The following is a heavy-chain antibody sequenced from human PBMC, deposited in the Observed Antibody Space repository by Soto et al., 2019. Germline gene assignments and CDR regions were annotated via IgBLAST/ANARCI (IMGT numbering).Heavy chain of an antibody. Sequence: GXSVKVSCKASGYTFSSYGIIWVRQAPGQGLEWMGWISAYNGNTNYAQKLQGRVTMTTDTSTSTAYMELRSLRSDDTAVYYCARDGGQKLVTRYYYGMDVWGQGTTVTVSS. CDR2: ISAYNGNT. CDR3: ARDGGQKLVTRYYYGMDV. V-gene: IGHV1-18*04. CDR1: GYTFSSYG. D-gene: IGHD6-13*01. J-gene: IGHJ6*02.